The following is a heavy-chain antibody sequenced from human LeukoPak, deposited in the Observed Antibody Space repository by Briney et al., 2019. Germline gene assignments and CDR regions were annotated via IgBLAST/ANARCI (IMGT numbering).Heavy chain of an antibody. Sequence: PSETLSLTCTVSGGSISSHYWSWIRQPPGKGLEWIGYIYYSGSTNYNPSLKSRVTISVDTSKNQFSLKLSSVTAADTAVYYCARQGVRYYYDKGAFDIWGQGKMVTVSS. J-gene: IGHJ3*02. CDR3: ARQGVRYYYDKGAFDI. CDR2: IYYSGST. V-gene: IGHV4-59*11. CDR1: GGSISSHY. D-gene: IGHD3-22*01.